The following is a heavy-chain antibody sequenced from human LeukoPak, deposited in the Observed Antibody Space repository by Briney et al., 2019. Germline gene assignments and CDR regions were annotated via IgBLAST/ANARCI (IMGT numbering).Heavy chain of an antibody. CDR3: VRASSAWDYYFDY. CDR1: GFTVSSNY. V-gene: IGHV3-53*01. J-gene: IGHJ4*02. CDR2: IYAGGST. D-gene: IGHD6-19*01. Sequence: GGSLRLSCAASGFTVSSNYMSWVRQAPGKGLEWVSVIYAGGSTYYTDSVKGRFTISRDNSKNTLYLQKNSLRAEDTAVYYCVRASSAWDYYFDYWGQGTLVTVSS.